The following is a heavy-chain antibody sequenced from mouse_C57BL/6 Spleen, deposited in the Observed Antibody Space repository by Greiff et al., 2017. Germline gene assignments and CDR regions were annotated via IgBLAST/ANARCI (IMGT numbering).Heavy chain of an antibody. CDR1: GYAFSSSW. J-gene: IGHJ2*01. CDR3: AREVLLGRYYFDY. V-gene: IGHV1-82*01. Sequence: VNVVESGPELVKPGASVKISCKASGYAFSSSWMNWVKQRPGKGLEWIGRIYPGDGDTNYNGKFKGKATLTADKSSSTAYMQLSSLTSEDSAVYFCAREVLLGRYYFDYWGQGTTLTVSS. D-gene: IGHD1-1*01. CDR2: IYPGDGDT.